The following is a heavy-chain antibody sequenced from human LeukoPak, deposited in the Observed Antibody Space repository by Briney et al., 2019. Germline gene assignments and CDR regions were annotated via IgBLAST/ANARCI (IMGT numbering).Heavy chain of an antibody. V-gene: IGHV1-8*03. CDR2: MNPNSGYT. J-gene: IGHJ4*02. CDR3: ARVAGSIDY. CDR1: GYTFTTYD. D-gene: IGHD6-19*01. Sequence: VASVKVSCKASGYTFTTYDINWVRQATGQGLVWMGWMNPNSGYTGYAQKFQGRVTITRDTSISTAYMELSSLRSEDTAVYYCARVAGSIDYWGQGTLVTVSS.